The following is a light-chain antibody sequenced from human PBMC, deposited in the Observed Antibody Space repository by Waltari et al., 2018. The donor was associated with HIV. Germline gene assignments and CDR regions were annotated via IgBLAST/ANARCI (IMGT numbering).Light chain of an antibody. V-gene: IGLV3-25*03. Sequence: SYKLTQPPSVSVSPGQTAMITCSGAALPKQYSYWFQQKPGQAPVVVIYKDSERPSGIPERFSGSSSGTAATLTISGVQAEDEADYYCQSADSSGTYVVFGGGTKLTVL. CDR1: ALPKQY. CDR2: KDS. J-gene: IGLJ2*01. CDR3: QSADSSGTYVV.